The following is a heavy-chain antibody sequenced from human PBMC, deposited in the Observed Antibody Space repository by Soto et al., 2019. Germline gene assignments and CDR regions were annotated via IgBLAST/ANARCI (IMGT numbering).Heavy chain of an antibody. D-gene: IGHD5-12*01. Sequence: QVQLVQSGGELRKPGASVKVSCKASGYTFTDNSITWVRQAPGQGLEWMGWINTDTGATRSTQKFGDRVPMTTDTPTSTADLELTGLRSDDTAIYYCARGGGYAVDFWGQGTLVAVSS. J-gene: IGHJ4*02. CDR2: INTDTGAT. CDR3: ARGGGYAVDF. CDR1: GYTFTDNS. V-gene: IGHV1-18*01.